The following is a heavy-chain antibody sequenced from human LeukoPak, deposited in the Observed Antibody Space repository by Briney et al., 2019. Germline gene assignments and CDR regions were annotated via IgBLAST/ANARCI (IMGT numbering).Heavy chain of an antibody. D-gene: IGHD6-6*01. Sequence: ASVKVSCKASAYTFTSYGISWVRQAPGQGLEWMAGIIPMFGTTNYAQKFQGRLTITADESTSTAYMELSSLRSEDTAVYYCARDLKLYSSSSNYFDYWGQGTLVTVSS. CDR3: ARDLKLYSSSSNYFDY. J-gene: IGHJ4*02. CDR2: IIPMFGTT. CDR1: AYTFTSYG. V-gene: IGHV1-69*13.